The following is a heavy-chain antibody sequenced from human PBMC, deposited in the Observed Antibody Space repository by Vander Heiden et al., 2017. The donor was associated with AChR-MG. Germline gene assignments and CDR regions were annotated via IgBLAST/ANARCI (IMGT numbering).Heavy chain of an antibody. J-gene: IGHJ3*02. CDR2: IWYDGSNK. CDR3: ARTTYYYDSSGYYYDDAFDI. Sequence: QVQLVESGGGVVQPGRSLRLSCAASGFTFSRHGMHGVRQAPGKGLEWVAVIWYDGSNKYYADSVKDRFTISRDNSKNTLYLQMNSLRAEDTAVYYCARTTYYYDSSGYYYDDAFDIWGQGTMVTVSS. D-gene: IGHD3-22*01. V-gene: IGHV3-33*01. CDR1: GFTFSRHG.